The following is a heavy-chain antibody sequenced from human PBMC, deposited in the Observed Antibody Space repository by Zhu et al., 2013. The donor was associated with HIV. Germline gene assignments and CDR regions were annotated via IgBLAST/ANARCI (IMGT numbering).Heavy chain of an antibody. J-gene: IGHJ5*02. V-gene: IGHV1-2*02. CDR1: RYIFTDFY. CDR3: MRQTTVTMWWFDP. Sequence: QVQLEQSGAEVKKPGASVTVSCQASRYIFTDFYIHWVRQAPGQGLEWMGWINPKSGATRYVQKFQGRVSMTRDTSIRTAYLELRSLTSDDTAVYYCMRQTTVTMWWFDPWGQGTLITVSS. CDR2: INPKSGAT. D-gene: IGHD4-17*01.